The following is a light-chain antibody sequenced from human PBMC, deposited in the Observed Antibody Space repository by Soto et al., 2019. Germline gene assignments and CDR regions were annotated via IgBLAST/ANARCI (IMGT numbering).Light chain of an antibody. Sequence: DIPMTQSPSTLSASVGDRVTITCRASQSMSSWLAWYQQKPGKAPKLLIYDASSLKSGVPSRFSGSGSGTEFTLTISSLQPDDFATYYCQQYNSYPYTFGQGTKLEIK. J-gene: IGKJ2*01. V-gene: IGKV1-5*01. CDR3: QQYNSYPYT. CDR1: QSMSSW. CDR2: DAS.